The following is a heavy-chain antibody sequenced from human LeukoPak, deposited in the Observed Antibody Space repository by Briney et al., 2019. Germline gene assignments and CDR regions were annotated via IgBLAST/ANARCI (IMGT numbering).Heavy chain of an antibody. CDR2: IIPILGIA. CDR3: ARGENSGWYQGWFDP. Sequence: GASVKVSCKASGGTFSSYAISWVRQAPGQGLEWMGRIIPILGIANYAQKFQGRVTITADKSTSTAYMELSSLRSEDTAVYYCARGENSGWYQGWFDPWGQGTLVTVSS. CDR1: GGTFSSYA. D-gene: IGHD6-19*01. V-gene: IGHV1-69*04. J-gene: IGHJ5*02.